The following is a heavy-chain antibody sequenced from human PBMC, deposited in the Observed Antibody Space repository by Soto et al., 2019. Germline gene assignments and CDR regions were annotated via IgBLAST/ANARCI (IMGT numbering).Heavy chain of an antibody. D-gene: IGHD6-19*01. V-gene: IGHV4-61*01. CDR1: GCSVSSGSYY. J-gene: IGHJ4*02. CDR3: ARGHSSGRIFDY. Sequence: QVQLQESGPGLVKPSETLSLTCTVSGCSVSSGSYYWTWIRHPPGKGLGWIGYIYYSGSTNYNPSLTSRVTISVDTSKNQFSLKLSSVTAADTAVYYCARGHSSGRIFDYWGQGTLVTVSS. CDR2: IYYSGST.